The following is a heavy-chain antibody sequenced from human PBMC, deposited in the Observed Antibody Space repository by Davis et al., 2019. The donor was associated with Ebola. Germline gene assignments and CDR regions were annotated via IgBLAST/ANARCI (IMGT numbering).Heavy chain of an antibody. CDR2: INHSGRT. CDR1: GGSISPYY. V-gene: IGHV4-34*01. D-gene: IGHD6-25*01. CDR3: ARGGGYGGYGMDV. J-gene: IGHJ6*02. Sequence: MPSETLSLTCTVSGGSISPYYWNWIRQPPGKGLEWIGEINHSGRTNYNPSLKSRVTMSVDTSKNQFSLRVRSVTAADTAVYYCARGGGYGGYGMDVWGQGTTVTVSS.